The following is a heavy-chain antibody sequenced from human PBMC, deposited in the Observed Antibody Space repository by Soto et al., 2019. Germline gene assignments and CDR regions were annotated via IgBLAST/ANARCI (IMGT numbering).Heavy chain of an antibody. V-gene: IGHV1-18*01. Sequence: ASVKVSCKASGYTFTTYGIAWVRQAPGQGLEWMGWISAYNANTDYAQRLQGRVTITTDTSTSTAHMELRSLRSDDTAVYYCARARYLDYWGQGTLVTVSS. J-gene: IGHJ4*02. CDR1: GYTFTTYG. CDR3: ARARYLDY. CDR2: ISAYNANT.